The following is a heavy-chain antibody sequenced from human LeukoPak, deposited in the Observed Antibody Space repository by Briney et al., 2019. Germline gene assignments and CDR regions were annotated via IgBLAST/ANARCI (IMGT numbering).Heavy chain of an antibody. D-gene: IGHD6-19*01. Sequence: GASVKVSCKASGYTFTNYGLNWVRQAPGQGLEGMGWISPYNGNTDYAQKLQGRLSMTSDTSTSTASMELRSLTSDDTALYYCARDSTSGWYSSGNDAFDIWGQGTMVTVSS. J-gene: IGHJ3*02. CDR3: ARDSTSGWYSSGNDAFDI. CDR1: GYTFTNYG. CDR2: ISPYNGNT. V-gene: IGHV1-18*01.